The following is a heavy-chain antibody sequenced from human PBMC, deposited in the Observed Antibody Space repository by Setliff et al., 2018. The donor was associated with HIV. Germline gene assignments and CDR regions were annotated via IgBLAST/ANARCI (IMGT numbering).Heavy chain of an antibody. CDR3: ARDGGDTAMVSYYYYYYMDV. J-gene: IGHJ6*03. D-gene: IGHD5-18*01. CDR1: GYTFTSYA. Sequence: ASVKVSCKASGYTFTSYAMHWVRQAPGQRLEWMGWSNAGNGNTKYSQKLQGRVTITRDTSAITAYMELSSLRSEDTAVYYCARDGGDTAMVSYYYYYYMDVWGKGTTVTVSS. CDR2: SNAGNGNT. V-gene: IGHV1-3*01.